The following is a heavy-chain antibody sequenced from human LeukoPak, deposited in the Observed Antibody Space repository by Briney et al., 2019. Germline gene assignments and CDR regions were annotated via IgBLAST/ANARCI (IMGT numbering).Heavy chain of an antibody. V-gene: IGHV1-18*01. J-gene: IGHJ4*02. Sequence: ASVKVSCKASGYTFTSYGISWVRQAPGQGLEWMGWISAYNGNTNYAQKLQGRVTMTTDTSTSTAYMELRSLRSDDTAVYYCARGGAGYDFWSGYQYYFDYWGQGTLVTVSS. CDR3: ARGGAGYDFWSGYQYYFDY. D-gene: IGHD3-3*01. CDR2: ISAYNGNT. CDR1: GYTFTSYG.